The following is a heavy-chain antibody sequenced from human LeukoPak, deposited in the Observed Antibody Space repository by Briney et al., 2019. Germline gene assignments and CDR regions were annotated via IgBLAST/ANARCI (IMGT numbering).Heavy chain of an antibody. J-gene: IGHJ6*02. V-gene: IGHV1-18*01. CDR1: GYTFTSYG. CDR3: ARDAWPYGMDV. Sequence: ASVKVSCKASGYTFTSYGISWVRQAPGQGLEWMGWISAYNGNTSYAQKLQGRVTMTTDTSTSTAYMELSSLRSEDTAVYYCARDAWPYGMDVWGQGTTVTVSS. D-gene: IGHD5-12*01. CDR2: ISAYNGNT.